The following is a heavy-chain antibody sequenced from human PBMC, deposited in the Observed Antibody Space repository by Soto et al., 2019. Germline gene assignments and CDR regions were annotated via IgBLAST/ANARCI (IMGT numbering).Heavy chain of an antibody. V-gene: IGHV1-69*01. CDR2: IIPIFGTA. J-gene: IGHJ4*02. Sequence: QVQLVQSGAEVKKPGSSVKVSCKASGGTFSSYAISWVRQAPGQGLEWMGGIIPIFGTANYAQKFQGRVTITADESTSTAYMELSSLRSEDTAVYYCATVRPNYYYDSSGYYVFDYWGQGTLVTVSS. CDR1: GGTFSSYA. CDR3: ATVRPNYYYDSSGYYVFDY. D-gene: IGHD3-22*01.